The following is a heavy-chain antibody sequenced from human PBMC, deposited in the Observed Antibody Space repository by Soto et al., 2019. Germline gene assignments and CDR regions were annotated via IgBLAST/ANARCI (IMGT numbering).Heavy chain of an antibody. CDR2: IYYSGTT. CDR3: ARGGMSTVTTHGMDV. J-gene: IGHJ6*02. CDR1: GGSISNYY. V-gene: IGHV4-59*01. D-gene: IGHD4-17*01. Sequence: QVQLQESGPGLVKPSETLSLTCTVSGGSISNYYWSWIRQPPGKGLDWIGYIYYSGTTNYNPSLKSRVTISVDMSKNQFSLKLRSVTAADTAVDYCARGGMSTVTTHGMDVWGQGTTVTVSS.